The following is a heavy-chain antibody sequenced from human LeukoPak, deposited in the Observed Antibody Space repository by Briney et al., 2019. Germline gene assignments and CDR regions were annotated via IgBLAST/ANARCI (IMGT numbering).Heavy chain of an antibody. Sequence: QPGRSLRLSCAASGFTFSSYGMSWVRQAPGKGLEWVSFITPNADRTSYADSVEGRFTISRDNPRNTLYMQMNSLRDEDTALYYCAIMHGYYDGSGYWVQWGQGTLVTVSS. V-gene: IGHV3-23*01. J-gene: IGHJ1*01. CDR1: GFTFSSYG. CDR3: AIMHGYYDGSGYWVQ. D-gene: IGHD3-22*01. CDR2: ITPNADRT.